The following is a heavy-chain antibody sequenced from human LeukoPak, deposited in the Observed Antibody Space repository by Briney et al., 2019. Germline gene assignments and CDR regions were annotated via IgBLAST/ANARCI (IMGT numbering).Heavy chain of an antibody. Sequence: PTETLSLTCAVYGGSFSGYYWSWIRQPPGKRLEWIGEINHSGSTNYNPSLKSRVTISVDTSKNQFSLKLSSVTAADTAVYYCARRRSTRLVVVPGNWYMDVWGKGTTVTVSS. CDR1: GGSFSGYY. CDR3: ARRRSTRLVVVPGNWYMDV. D-gene: IGHD2-2*01. V-gene: IGHV4-34*01. CDR2: INHSGST. J-gene: IGHJ6*03.